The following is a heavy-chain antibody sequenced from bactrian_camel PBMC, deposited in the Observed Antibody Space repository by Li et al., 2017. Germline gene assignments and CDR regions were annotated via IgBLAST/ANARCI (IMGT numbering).Heavy chain of an antibody. CDR1: GYTIDNNC. D-gene: IGHD1*01. J-gene: IGHJ4*01. CDR2: INTLVGNT. V-gene: IGHV3S60*01. CDR3: GARPRSRSTTCSLGSWTPKY. Sequence: HVQLVESGGGLVQPGGSLRLSCAASGYTIDNNCMGWFRQAPGNERDMVASINTLVGNTDVADSVKGRFTISQDIAKNTLYLQMNSLKPEDTAMYYCGARPRSRSTTCSLGSWTPKYWGQGTQVTVS.